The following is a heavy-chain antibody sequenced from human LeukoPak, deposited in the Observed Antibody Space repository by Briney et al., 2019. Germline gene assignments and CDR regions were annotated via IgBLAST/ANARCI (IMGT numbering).Heavy chain of an antibody. V-gene: IGHV4-4*09. D-gene: IGHD2-2*02. Sequence: SETLSLTCTVSGGSISSYYWSWIRQPPGKGLEWIGYTYTSGSTNYNPSLKSRVTISVDTSKNQFSLKMRSVTAADTAVYYCARPFLYCSSTSCYTEYFDLWGRGTLVTVSS. CDR3: ARPFLYCSSTSCYTEYFDL. J-gene: IGHJ2*01. CDR1: GGSISSYY. CDR2: TYTSGST.